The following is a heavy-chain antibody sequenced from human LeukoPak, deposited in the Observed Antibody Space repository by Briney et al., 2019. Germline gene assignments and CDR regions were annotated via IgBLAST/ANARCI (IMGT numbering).Heavy chain of an antibody. D-gene: IGHD5-12*01. V-gene: IGHV3-23*01. Sequence: GGSLRLSCAASGFTSTNYAMNWVRQAPGKGLEWVSILIGSSGSTNYADSVKGRFTISRDTSKNTLFLQMNSLRAEHTAIYYCAKGAYDYIEMGYFDSWGQGTLVTVSS. CDR1: GFTSTNYA. CDR2: LIGSSGST. J-gene: IGHJ4*02. CDR3: AKGAYDYIEMGYFDS.